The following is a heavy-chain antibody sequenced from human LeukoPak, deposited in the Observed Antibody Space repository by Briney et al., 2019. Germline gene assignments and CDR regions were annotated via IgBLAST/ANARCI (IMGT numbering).Heavy chain of an antibody. CDR1: GFTFSKYW. CDR2: LSTSGGST. Sequence: PGGSLRLSCAASGFTFSKYWMSWVRQAPGKGLEWVSGLSTSGGSTYYADSVKGRFTISRDNSKNTLYLQMNSLRAEDTAVYYCAKDRSGWYYFDYWGQGTLVTVSS. CDR3: AKDRSGWYYFDY. V-gene: IGHV3-23*01. J-gene: IGHJ4*02. D-gene: IGHD6-19*01.